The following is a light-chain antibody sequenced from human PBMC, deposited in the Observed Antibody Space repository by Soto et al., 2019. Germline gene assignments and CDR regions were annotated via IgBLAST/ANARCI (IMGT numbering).Light chain of an antibody. CDR3: SSYTSSSTLNV. Sequence: QSVLTQPASGSGSPGQSITISCTGTSSDVGGYNYVSWYQQHPGKAPKLMIYDVSNRPSGVSNRFSGSKSGNTASLTISGLQAEDEADYYCSSYTSSSTLNVFGTGTQLTVL. V-gene: IGLV2-14*01. J-gene: IGLJ1*01. CDR1: SSDVGGYNY. CDR2: DVS.